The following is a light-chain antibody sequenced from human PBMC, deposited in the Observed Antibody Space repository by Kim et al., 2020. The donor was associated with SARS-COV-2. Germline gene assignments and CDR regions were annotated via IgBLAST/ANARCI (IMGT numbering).Light chain of an antibody. Sequence: SYELTQPPSVSVSPGQTASITCSGDKLGDKYACWYQQKPGQSPVLVIYQDSKLPSGIPERFSGSNSGNTATLTLSGTQAMDEADYYCQACYSSTAVFGGG. V-gene: IGLV3-1*01. CDR2: QDS. J-gene: IGLJ2*01. CDR3: QACYSSTAV. CDR1: KLGDKY.